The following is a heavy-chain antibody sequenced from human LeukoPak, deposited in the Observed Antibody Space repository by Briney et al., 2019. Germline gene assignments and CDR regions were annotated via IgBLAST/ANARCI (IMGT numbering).Heavy chain of an antibody. Sequence: GGSLRLSCAASGFTFSSYGMHWVRQAPGKGLEWVAYIQYDGSNEQYAHSVKGRFRISRDSSKNILYLQMNSLRAEDSAVYYCAKDRCSNGIGCYYYYMDVWGKGTTVTISS. CDR2: IQYDGSNE. J-gene: IGHJ6*03. CDR3: AKDRCSNGIGCYYYYMDV. CDR1: GFTFSSYG. V-gene: IGHV3-30*02. D-gene: IGHD2-8*01.